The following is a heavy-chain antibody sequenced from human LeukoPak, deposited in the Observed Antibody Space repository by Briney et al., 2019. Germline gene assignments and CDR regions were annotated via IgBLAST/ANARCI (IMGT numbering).Heavy chain of an antibody. D-gene: IGHD6-6*01. CDR2: IETKSDGGTT. J-gene: IGHJ6*04. Sequence: GGSLRLSCAASGFVFSNAWMTWVRQTPGKGLAWAGRIETKSDGGTTVYAAPVKGRFTISRDDSKGTLYLQMNSLKTEDTAVYYCAKVGPPSIAALDVWGKGTTVTVSS. CDR1: GFVFSNAW. V-gene: IGHV3-15*04. CDR3: AKVGPPSIAALDV.